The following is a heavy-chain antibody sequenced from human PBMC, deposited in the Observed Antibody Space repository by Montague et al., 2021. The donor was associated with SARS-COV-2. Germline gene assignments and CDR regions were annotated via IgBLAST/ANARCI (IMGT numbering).Heavy chain of an antibody. CDR2: IYYSGTT. Sequence: SETRSLTCTVSGGSISSYFWSWIRQPPGKGLEWIGSIYYSGTTNYSPSLKSRVTISVDTSKNQFSLKLSSVTTADTAVYYCARVVRYYDFWSGYTEYYYYGRDVGGQGTTVTVSS. V-gene: IGHV4-59*01. CDR1: GGSISSYF. D-gene: IGHD3-3*01. CDR3: ARVVRYYDFWSGYTEYYYYGRDV. J-gene: IGHJ6*02.